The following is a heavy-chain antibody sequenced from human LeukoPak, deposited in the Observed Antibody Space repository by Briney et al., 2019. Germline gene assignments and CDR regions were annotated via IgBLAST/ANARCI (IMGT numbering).Heavy chain of an antibody. CDR3: ASDTPSGAFDI. CDR1: GFTFSSYA. J-gene: IGHJ3*02. Sequence: GXALRLSCAASGFTFSSYAMHWVRQAPGKGLEWVAVISYDGSNKYYADSVKGRFTISSDNTKNTLYLQMNSLRAEDTAVYYCASDTPSGAFDIWGQGTMVTVSS. V-gene: IGHV3-30-3*01. D-gene: IGHD3-10*01. CDR2: ISYDGSNK.